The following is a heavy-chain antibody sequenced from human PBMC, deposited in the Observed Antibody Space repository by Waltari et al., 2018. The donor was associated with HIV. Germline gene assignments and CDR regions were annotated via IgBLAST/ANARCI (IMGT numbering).Heavy chain of an antibody. CDR2: MSPNSGNT. CDR1: GYVFIRDA. V-gene: IGHV1-8*01. Sequence: QVQLVQSGAEVKKPGASVKVSCSASGYVFIRDASNWVRQAPGHGLEWMGWMSPNSGNTGSAQKLQGRLTMTWNISTNTAYMELSSLSSEDTAVYYCARGPTTLVKYHDFWGQGSLVTVSS. CDR3: ARGPTTLVKYHDF. D-gene: IGHD4-17*01. J-gene: IGHJ4*02.